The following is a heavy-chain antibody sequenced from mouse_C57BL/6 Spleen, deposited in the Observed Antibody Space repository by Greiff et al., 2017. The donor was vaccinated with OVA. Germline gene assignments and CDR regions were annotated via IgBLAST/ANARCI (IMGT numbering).Heavy chain of an antibody. CDR2: IYPGDGDT. D-gene: IGHD2-3*01. J-gene: IGHJ3*01. CDR1: GYAFSSSW. Sequence: QVQLKESGPELVKPGASVKISCKASGYAFSSSWMNWVKQRPGKGLEWIGRIYPGDGDTNYNGKFKGKATLTADKSSSTAYMQLSSLTSEDSAVYFCARWDGSFAYWGQGTLVTVSA. CDR3: ARWDGSFAY. V-gene: IGHV1-82*01.